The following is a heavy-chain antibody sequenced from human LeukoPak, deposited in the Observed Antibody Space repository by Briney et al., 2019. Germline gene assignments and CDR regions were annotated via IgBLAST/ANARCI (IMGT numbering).Heavy chain of an antibody. CDR2: IYPGDSDT. CDR1: GYLFSNYW. J-gene: IGHJ4*02. CDR3: ATYTNNRLDY. Sequence: GESLKISCNTSGYLFSNYWIGWVRQMPGKGLERMGIIYPGDSDTRYSPSFQGQVTNSADKSISTAYLEWSSLKAPDSAMYYCATYTNNRLDYWGQGTLVTVSS. V-gene: IGHV5-51*01. D-gene: IGHD2-2*02.